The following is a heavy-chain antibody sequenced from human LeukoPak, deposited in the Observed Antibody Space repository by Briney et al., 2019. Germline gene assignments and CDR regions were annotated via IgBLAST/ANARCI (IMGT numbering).Heavy chain of an antibody. D-gene: IGHD6-13*01. CDR3: ARRISSWYQYAFDI. J-gene: IGHJ3*02. Sequence: RSETLSLTCTVSGGSISSYYWSWIRQPPGKGLEWIGYIYYSGSTNYNPSLKSRVTISVDTSKNQFSLKLSSVTAADTAVYYCARRISSWYQYAFDIWGQGTMVTVSS. CDR2: IYYSGST. V-gene: IGHV4-59*01. CDR1: GGSISSYY.